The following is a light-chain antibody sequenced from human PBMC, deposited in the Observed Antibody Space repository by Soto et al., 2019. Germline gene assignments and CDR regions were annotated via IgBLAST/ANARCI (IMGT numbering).Light chain of an antibody. J-gene: IGKJ1*01. CDR3: LQYYNFSWT. CDR1: QSISSY. V-gene: IGKV1-39*01. CDR2: ATS. Sequence: IPMTQPPSTLSASVGDSVSITCXTSQSISSYLNWYRQKPGKVPKLLIYATSSLQSGVPSRFSGSGSGTDFTLTISRLQPEDFATYYCLQYYNFSWTFGQGTKVDIK.